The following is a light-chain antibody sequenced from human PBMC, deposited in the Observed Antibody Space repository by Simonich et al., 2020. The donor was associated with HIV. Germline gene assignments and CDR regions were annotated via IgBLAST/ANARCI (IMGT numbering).Light chain of an antibody. V-gene: IGLV2-23*01. Sequence: QSALTQPASVSGSPGQSITISCTGTSSDVGNYNLVSWYQQHPGKAPKLIISEASNMPSGVSNRFSVSKSGTTASLTISGLHAEDEAAYYCCSYAGSSTWVFGGGTKLTVL. J-gene: IGLJ3*02. CDR1: SSDVGNYNL. CDR2: EAS. CDR3: CSYAGSSTWV.